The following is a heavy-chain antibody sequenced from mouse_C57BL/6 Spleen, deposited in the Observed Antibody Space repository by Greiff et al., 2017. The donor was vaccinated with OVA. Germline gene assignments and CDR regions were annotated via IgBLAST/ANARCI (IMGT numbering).Heavy chain of an antibody. V-gene: IGHV1-26*01. J-gene: IGHJ2*01. CDR3: AEWKGTYSNFDY. Sequence: EVQLQQSGPELVKPGASVKISCKASGYTFTDYYMNWVKQSHGKSLEWIGDINPNNGGTSYNQKFKGKATLTVDKSSSTAYMELRSLTSEDSAVYDCAEWKGTYSNFDYWGKGTTLTVSS. CDR1: GYTFTDYY. CDR2: INPNNGGT. D-gene: IGHD2-5*01.